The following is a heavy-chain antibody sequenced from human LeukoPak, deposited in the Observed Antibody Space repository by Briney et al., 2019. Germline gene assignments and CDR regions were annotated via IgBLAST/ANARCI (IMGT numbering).Heavy chain of an antibody. CDR3: AKRGQGVVPAATRENWFDP. J-gene: IGHJ5*02. Sequence: PGRSLRLSCAASGFTFSSYGMHWVRQAPGKGLEWVAVISYDGSNKYYADSVKGRFTISRDNSKNTLYLQMNSLRAEDTAVYYCAKRGQGVVPAATRENWFDPWGQGTLVTVSS. CDR2: ISYDGSNK. D-gene: IGHD2-2*01. V-gene: IGHV3-30*18. CDR1: GFTFSSYG.